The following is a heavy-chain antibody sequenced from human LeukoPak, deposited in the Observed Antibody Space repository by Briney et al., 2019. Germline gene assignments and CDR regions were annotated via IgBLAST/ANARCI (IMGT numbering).Heavy chain of an antibody. CDR3: AKDITMVRPFSDY. Sequence: GGSLRLSCAASGFTFSSYGMHWVRQAPGKGLEWVAFIRYDGSNKYYADSVKGRFTISRDNSKNTLYLQMNSLKAEDTAVYYCAKDITMVRPFSDYWGQGTLVTVSS. V-gene: IGHV3-30*02. J-gene: IGHJ4*02. D-gene: IGHD3-10*01. CDR1: GFTFSSYG. CDR2: IRYDGSNK.